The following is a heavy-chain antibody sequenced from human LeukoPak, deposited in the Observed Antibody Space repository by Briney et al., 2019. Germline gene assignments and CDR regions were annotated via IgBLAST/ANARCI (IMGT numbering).Heavy chain of an antibody. Sequence: SETLSLTCTVSGGSISSSSYYWGWIRQPPGKGLEWIGSIYYSGSTYYNPSLKSRVTISVDTSKNQFSLKLSSVTAADTAVYYCARQYYYYYYMDVWGKGTTVTVSS. J-gene: IGHJ6*03. CDR2: IYYSGST. CDR3: ARQYYYYYYMDV. CDR1: GGSISSSSYY. V-gene: IGHV4-39*01.